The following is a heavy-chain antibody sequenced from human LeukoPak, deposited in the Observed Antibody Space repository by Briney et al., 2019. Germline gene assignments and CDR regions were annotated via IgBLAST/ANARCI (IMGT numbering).Heavy chain of an antibody. Sequence: ASVKVSCKASGYTFTSYGISWVRQAPGQGLEWMGWISAYNGNTNYAQKLQGRVTMTTDTSTGTAYLDVRSLTSDDTAVYHCARDHSNWNYAPDFWGQGTLVIVSS. CDR1: GYTFTSYG. CDR3: ARDHSNWNYAPDF. V-gene: IGHV1-18*01. CDR2: ISAYNGNT. J-gene: IGHJ4*02. D-gene: IGHD1-7*01.